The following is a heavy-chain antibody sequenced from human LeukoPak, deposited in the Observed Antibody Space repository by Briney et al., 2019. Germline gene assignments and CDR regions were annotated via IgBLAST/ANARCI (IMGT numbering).Heavy chain of an antibody. Sequence: GGSLRLSCAASGFTFSSYAMHWVRQAPGKGLEWVAVISYDRSNKCYADSVKGRFTISRDNSKNTLYLQMNSPRAEDTAVYYCAKETGSAVGSTDFDYWGQGTLVTVSS. CDR1: GFTFSSYA. CDR3: AKETGSAVGSTDFDY. CDR2: ISYDRSNK. D-gene: IGHD4-17*01. J-gene: IGHJ4*02. V-gene: IGHV3-30-3*01.